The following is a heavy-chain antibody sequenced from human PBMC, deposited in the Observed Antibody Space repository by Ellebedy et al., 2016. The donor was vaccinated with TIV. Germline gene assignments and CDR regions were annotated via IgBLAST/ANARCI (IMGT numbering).Heavy chain of an antibody. CDR2: IYYRGST. J-gene: IGHJ4*02. CDR1: GGSVSSGSYY. V-gene: IGHV4-61*01. Sequence: MPSETLSLTCTVSGGSVSSGSYYWSCIRQPPGKGLDWIGYIYYRGSTNYNHSLKSRVTISVDTSKNQFSLKLSSVTAADTAVYYCARDSGPYCGGDCDSHWGQGTLVTVSS. D-gene: IGHD2-21*02. CDR3: ARDSGPYCGGDCDSH.